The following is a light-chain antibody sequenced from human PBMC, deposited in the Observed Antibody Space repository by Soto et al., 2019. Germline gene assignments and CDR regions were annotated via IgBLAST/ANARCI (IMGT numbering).Light chain of an antibody. CDR3: QKSDGY. CDR2: DAS. CDR1: PSFNNW. J-gene: IGKJ2*01. V-gene: IGKV1-5*01. Sequence: DIQMTQSPSTLSASVGDRVTITCRASPSFNNWLAWYQQKPGKAPKLLIYDASTLQSGVPSRFSGSGSGTEFTLTIISLQPDDFATEYCQKSDGYFGQGTRLEIK.